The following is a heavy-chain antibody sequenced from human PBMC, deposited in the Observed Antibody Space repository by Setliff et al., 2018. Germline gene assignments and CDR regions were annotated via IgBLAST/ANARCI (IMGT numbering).Heavy chain of an antibody. D-gene: IGHD2-15*01. Sequence: ASVKVSCKTSGYNFITFGISWVRQAPGQGLEWMGWISPYNEKTNYAEKFQGRVTMTTDTSTGTAYMELRTLSSDDTAVYYCTRGRGPRVVVAVPLDFWGQGTLVTVSS. CDR3: TRGRGPRVVVAVPLDF. CDR1: GYNFITFG. V-gene: IGHV1-18*01. J-gene: IGHJ4*02. CDR2: ISPYNEKT.